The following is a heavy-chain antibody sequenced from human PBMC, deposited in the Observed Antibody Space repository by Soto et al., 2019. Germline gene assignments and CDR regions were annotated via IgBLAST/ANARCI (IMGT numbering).Heavy chain of an antibody. CDR2: ISYDGSNK. Sequence: GGSLRLSCAASGFTFSSYGMHWVRQAPGKGLEWVAVISYDGSNKYYADSVKGRFTISRDNSKNTLYLQMNSLRAEDTAVYYCALLMVGESYYYYGMDVWGQGTTVTVSS. V-gene: IGHV3-30*03. CDR3: ALLMVGESYYYYGMDV. J-gene: IGHJ6*02. CDR1: GFTFSSYG. D-gene: IGHD3-10*01.